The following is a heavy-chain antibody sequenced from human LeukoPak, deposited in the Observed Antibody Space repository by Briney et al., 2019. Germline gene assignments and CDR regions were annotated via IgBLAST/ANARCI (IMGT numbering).Heavy chain of an antibody. V-gene: IGHV4-59*11. D-gene: IGHD3-3*01. CDR2: IYYSGST. J-gene: IGHJ5*02. CDR3: ARAQETYYDFWSGYNVWFDP. CDR1: GGSISSHY. Sequence: SETLSLTCTVSGGSISSHYWSWIRQPPGKGLEWIGYIYYSGSTNYNPSLKSRVTISVDTSKNQFSLKLSSVTAADTAVYYCARAQETYYDFWSGYNVWFDPWGQGTLVTVSS.